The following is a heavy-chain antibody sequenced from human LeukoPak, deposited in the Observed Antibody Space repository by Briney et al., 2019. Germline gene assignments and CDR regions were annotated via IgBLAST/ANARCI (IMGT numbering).Heavy chain of an antibody. D-gene: IGHD6-13*01. CDR3: ARDGSSSWYYFDY. J-gene: IGHJ4*02. CDR2: ISSSGSTI. Sequence: PGGSLRLSCAAYGFTFSDYYMSWIRQAPGKGLEWVSYISSSGSTIYYADSVKGRFTISRDNAKNSLYLQMNSLRAEDTAVYYCARDGSSSWYYFDYWGQGTLVTVSS. CDR1: GFTFSDYY. V-gene: IGHV3-11*01.